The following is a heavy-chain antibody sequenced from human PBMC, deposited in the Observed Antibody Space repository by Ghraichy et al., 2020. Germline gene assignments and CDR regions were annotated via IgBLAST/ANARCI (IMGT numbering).Heavy chain of an antibody. CDR3: ARDEAIRRQFDY. D-gene: IGHD3-16*01. Sequence: SQTLSLTCTVSGGSVSSGSYYWSWIRQPPGKGLEWIGYIYYSGSTNYNPSLKSRVTISVDTSKNQFSLKLSSVTAADTTVYYCARDEAIRRQFDYWGQGTLVTVSS. CDR2: IYYSGST. J-gene: IGHJ4*02. V-gene: IGHV4-61*01. CDR1: GGSVSSGSYY.